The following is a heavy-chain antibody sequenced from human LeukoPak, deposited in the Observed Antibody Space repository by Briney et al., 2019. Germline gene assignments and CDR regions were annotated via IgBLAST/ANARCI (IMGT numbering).Heavy chain of an antibody. J-gene: IGHJ3*02. D-gene: IGHD4-23*01. CDR2: IYHSGST. CDR3: ARRIGGNFDAFDI. CDR1: GYSLSSGYY. V-gene: IGHV4-38-2*02. Sequence: SETLSLTCTVSGYSLSSGYYWGWIRQPPGKGLEWIGSIYHSGSTYYNPSLKSRVTISVDTSKNQFSLKLSSVTAADTAVYYCARRIGGNFDAFDIWGQGTMVTVSS.